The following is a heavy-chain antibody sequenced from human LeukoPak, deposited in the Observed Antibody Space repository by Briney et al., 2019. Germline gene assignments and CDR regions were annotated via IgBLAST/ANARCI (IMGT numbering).Heavy chain of an antibody. J-gene: IGHJ3*02. V-gene: IGHV4-39*07. CDR2: IYYSGST. CDR3: ARDGTNVVVTDAFDI. D-gene: IGHD1-7*01. CDR1: GGSISSSTYY. Sequence: SETLSLTCTVSGGSISSSTYYWGWIRQPPGKGLEWIGSIYYSGSTYYNPSLKSRVTISVDTSKNQFSLKLSSVTAADTAVYYCARDGTNVVVTDAFDIWGQGTMVTVSS.